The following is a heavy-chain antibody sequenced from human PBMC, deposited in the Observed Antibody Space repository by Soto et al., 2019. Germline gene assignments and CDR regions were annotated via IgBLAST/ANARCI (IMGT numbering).Heavy chain of an antibody. CDR3: AGTLSTTVTFYYYYYGMDV. Sequence: GASVKVSCKASGYTFTSYAMHWVRQAPGQRLEWMGWINAGNGNTKYSQKFQGRVTITRDTSASTAYMELSSLRSEDTAVYYCAGTLSTTVTFYYYYYGMDVWGQGTTVTVPS. CDR1: GYTFTSYA. V-gene: IGHV1-3*01. CDR2: INAGNGNT. J-gene: IGHJ6*02. D-gene: IGHD4-4*01.